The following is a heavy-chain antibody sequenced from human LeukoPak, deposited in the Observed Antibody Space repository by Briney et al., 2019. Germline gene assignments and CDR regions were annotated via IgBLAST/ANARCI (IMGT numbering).Heavy chain of an antibody. V-gene: IGHV4-59*01. J-gene: IGHJ1*01. CDR2: IYYSGST. D-gene: IGHD1-26*01. CDR3: ARAVNSGSYTNFQH. Sequence: NPSETLSLTCTVSGASTSAYYWSWIRQPPGKGLEWIGYIYYSGSTNYNPSLKSRVTISVDTSKNQFSLKLSSVTAADTAMYYCARAVNSGSYTNFQHWGQGTLVTVSS. CDR1: GASTSAYY.